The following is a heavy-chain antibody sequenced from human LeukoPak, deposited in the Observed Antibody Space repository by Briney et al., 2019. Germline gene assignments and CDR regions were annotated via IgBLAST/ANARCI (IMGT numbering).Heavy chain of an antibody. CDR1: GFTFSSYW. J-gene: IGHJ6*03. CDR3: ARSTIFGVSYYMDV. Sequence: GGALRLSCAASGFTFSSYWMSWVRQAPGKGLEWVANVKQDGSEKYYVDSVKGRFTISRDNAKNSLYLQMNSLRAEDTAVYYCARSTIFGVSYYMDVWGKGTTVTVSS. D-gene: IGHD3-3*01. V-gene: IGHV3-7*01. CDR2: VKQDGSEK.